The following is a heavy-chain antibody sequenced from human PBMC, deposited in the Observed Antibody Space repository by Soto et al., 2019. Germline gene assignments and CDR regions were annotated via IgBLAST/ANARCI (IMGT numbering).Heavy chain of an antibody. V-gene: IGHV4-31*03. CDR1: GGSISSGGYY. D-gene: IGHD1-7*01. J-gene: IGHJ4*02. CDR2: IYYSGST. Sequence: PSETLSLTCTVSGGSISSGGYYWSWIRQHPGKGLEWIGYIYYSGSTCYNPSLKSRVTISVDTSKNQFSLKLSSVTAADTAVYYCATQELELLYFDYWGQGTLVTVSS. CDR3: ATQELELLYFDY.